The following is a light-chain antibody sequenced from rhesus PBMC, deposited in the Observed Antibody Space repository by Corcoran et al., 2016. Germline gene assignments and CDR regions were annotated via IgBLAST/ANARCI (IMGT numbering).Light chain of an antibody. Sequence: DIQMSQSPSSLSASVGDKVTITCRASQGISNALAWYQQKTGKAPKLLIYAASSLESGVPSRFSGSRSGTDFTLTISSLQPEDVATYYCQQGYSTPTCGQGTKVEIK. V-gene: IGKV1-33*02. J-gene: IGKJ1*01. CDR3: QQGYSTPT. CDR1: QGISNA. CDR2: AAS.